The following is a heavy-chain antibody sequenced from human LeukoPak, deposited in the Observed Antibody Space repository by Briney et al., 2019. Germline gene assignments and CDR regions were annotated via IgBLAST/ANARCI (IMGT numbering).Heavy chain of an antibody. V-gene: IGHV3-49*04. D-gene: IGHD5-18*01. CDR2: IRSKAYGGTT. CDR3: TRDRNLGYSYGYHYYGMDV. Sequence: PGGSLRLSCTASGFTFGDYAMSWVRQAPGKGLEWGGFIRSKAYGGTTEYAASVKGRFTISRDDSKSIAYLQMNSLKTEDTAVYYCTRDRNLGYSYGYHYYGMDVWGQGTTVTVSS. CDR1: GFTFGDYA. J-gene: IGHJ6*02.